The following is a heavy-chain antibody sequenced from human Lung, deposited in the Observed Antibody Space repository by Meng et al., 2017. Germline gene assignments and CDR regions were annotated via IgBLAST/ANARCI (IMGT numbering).Heavy chain of an antibody. V-gene: IGHV3-9*01. Sequence: SLRLSCAASGFTFDESAMQWVRQAPGKGLGWVSGISWNSGNIGYEDSVKGRFTISRDNAKNSLYLQMNSLRAEDTALYYCAKVEYKSGAYYFDHWGQGTLVTVSS. CDR2: ISWNSGNI. CDR1: GFTFDESA. J-gene: IGHJ4*02. CDR3: AKVEYKSGAYYFDH. D-gene: IGHD3-10*01.